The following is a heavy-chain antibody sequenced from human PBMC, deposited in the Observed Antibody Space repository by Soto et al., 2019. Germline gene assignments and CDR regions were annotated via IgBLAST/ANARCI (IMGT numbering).Heavy chain of an antibody. CDR3: ARDHYDSSGYWSNYYYYGMGV. Sequence: ASVKVSCKASGGTFSSYAISWVRQAPGQGLEWMGGIIPIFGTANYAQKFQGRVTITADKSTSTAYMELSSLRSEDTAVYYCARDHYDSSGYWSNYYYYGMGVWGQGTTVTVSS. D-gene: IGHD3-22*01. CDR1: GGTFSSYA. J-gene: IGHJ6*02. CDR2: IIPIFGTA. V-gene: IGHV1-69*06.